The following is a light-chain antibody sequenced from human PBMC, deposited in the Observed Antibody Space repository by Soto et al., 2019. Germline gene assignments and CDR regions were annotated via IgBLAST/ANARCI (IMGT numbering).Light chain of an antibody. V-gene: IGKV1-9*01. CDR1: QDIRNY. CDR2: DAS. J-gene: IGKJ4*01. CDR3: QKLRSYPST. Sequence: IQLTQSPSAQCPSVVDRVTVTCRASQDIRNYLAWYQQKPGKAPKLLICDASTLYSGVPSRFSGSGSGTDFTLTISGLQPEEFAAYYCQKLRSYPSTVGGGTKVAIK.